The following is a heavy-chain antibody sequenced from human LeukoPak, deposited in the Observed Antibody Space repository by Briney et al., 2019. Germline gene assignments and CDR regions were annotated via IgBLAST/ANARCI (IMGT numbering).Heavy chain of an antibody. CDR2: INHSGST. CDR1: GGSFSGYY. J-gene: IGHJ4*02. CDR3: AREGASSYGSGSYYIYFDY. D-gene: IGHD3-10*01. Sequence: PSESLSLTCAVYGGSFSGYYWSWIRHPPGKVLEWIEEINHSGSTNYNPSLKSRVTLSVDTSKNQFSLKLWSVTAADTAVYYCAREGASSYGSGSYYIYFDYWGQGTLVTVSS. V-gene: IGHV4-34*01.